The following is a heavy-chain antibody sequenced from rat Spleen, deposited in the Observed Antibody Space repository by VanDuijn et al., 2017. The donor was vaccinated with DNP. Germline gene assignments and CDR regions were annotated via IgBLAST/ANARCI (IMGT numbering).Heavy chain of an antibody. J-gene: IGHJ1*01. V-gene: IGHV5-20*01. D-gene: IGHD1-7*01. CDR1: GFTFSDYY. CDR3: ATRSRDYYFDF. Sequence: EVQLVASGGGVVQPGRSLKLSCAASGFTFSDYYMAWVRQAPTKGLEWVAYISYDGGSTYRGDSVKGRFTISRDNAKSTLYLQMDSLRSEDTATYYCATRSRDYYFDFWGPGTMVTVSS. CDR2: ISYDGGST.